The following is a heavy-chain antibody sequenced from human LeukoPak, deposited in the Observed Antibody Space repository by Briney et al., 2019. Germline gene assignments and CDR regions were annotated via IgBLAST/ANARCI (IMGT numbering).Heavy chain of an antibody. J-gene: IGHJ4*02. CDR3: ASVGENYGSGGDYFDY. D-gene: IGHD3-10*01. V-gene: IGHV1-2*02. Sequence: ALVKVSCKASGYTFTGYYMHWVRQAPGQGLEWMGWINPNSGGTDYAQKFQGRVTMTRDTSISTAYMELSRLRSDDTAVYYCASVGENYGSGGDYFDYWGQGTLVTVSS. CDR1: GYTFTGYY. CDR2: INPNSGGT.